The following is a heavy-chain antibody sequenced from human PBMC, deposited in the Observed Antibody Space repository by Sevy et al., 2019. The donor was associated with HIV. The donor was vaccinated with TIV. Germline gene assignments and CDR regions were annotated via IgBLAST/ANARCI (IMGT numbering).Heavy chain of an antibody. CDR2: ISSSGSTI. Sequence: GGSLRLSCAASGFTFSSYEMNWVRQAPGKGLEWVSYISSSGSTIYYADSVKGRFTISRDNAKNSLYLQMNSLRPEDTAVYYCARGPPLRDILTGYFNPYFQHWGQGTLVTVSS. CDR1: GFTFSSYE. V-gene: IGHV3-48*03. J-gene: IGHJ1*01. CDR3: ARGPPLRDILTGYFNPYFQH. D-gene: IGHD3-9*01.